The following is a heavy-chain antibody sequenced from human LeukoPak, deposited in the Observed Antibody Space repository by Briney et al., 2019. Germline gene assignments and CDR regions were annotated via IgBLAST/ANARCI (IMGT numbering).Heavy chain of an antibody. V-gene: IGHV4-59*01. CDR2: IYYSGST. CDR3: ARDGVAYGASWWFDP. CDR1: GGSISSYY. Sequence: SETLSLTCTVSGGSISSYYWSWIRQPPGKGLEWIGYIYYSGSTNYNPSLKSRVTISVDTSKNQFSLKLSSVTAAGTAVYYCARDGVAYGASWWFDPWGQGTLVTASS. D-gene: IGHD4/OR15-4a*01. J-gene: IGHJ5*02.